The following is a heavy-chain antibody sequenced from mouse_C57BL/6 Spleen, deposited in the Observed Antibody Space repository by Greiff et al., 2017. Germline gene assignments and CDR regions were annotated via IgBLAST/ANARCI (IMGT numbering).Heavy chain of an antibody. Sequence: EVQLQQSGPGLVKPSQSLSLTCSVTGYSITSGYYWNWIRQFPGNKLEWMGYISYDGSNNYNPSLKNRISITRDTSKNQFFLKLNSVTTEDTATYYCARGVYDYEDWYFDVWGTGTTVTVSS. J-gene: IGHJ1*03. CDR2: ISYDGSN. V-gene: IGHV3-6*01. D-gene: IGHD2-4*01. CDR1: GYSITSGYY. CDR3: ARGVYDYEDWYFDV.